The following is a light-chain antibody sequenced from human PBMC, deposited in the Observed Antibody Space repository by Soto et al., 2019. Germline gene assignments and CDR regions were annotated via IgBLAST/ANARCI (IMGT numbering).Light chain of an antibody. CDR2: DVG. J-gene: IGLJ1*01. Sequence: QSVLTQPASVSGSPGQSIAISCTGTSSDVGSYNYVSWYQHHPGKAPKVMIYDVGSRPSGVSNRFSGSKSGNTASLTISGLQAEDEADYYCISYTTISTYVFGTGTKVTVL. CDR3: ISYTTISTYV. CDR1: SSDVGSYNY. V-gene: IGLV2-14*03.